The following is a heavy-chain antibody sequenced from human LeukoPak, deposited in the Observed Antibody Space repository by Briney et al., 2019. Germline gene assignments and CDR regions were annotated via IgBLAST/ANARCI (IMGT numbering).Heavy chain of an antibody. J-gene: IGHJ4*02. CDR3: ARGYATVAGRGVDY. Sequence: SETLSLTCTVSGGSISSSSYYWGWIRQPPGKGLEWIGSIYYSGSTYYNPSLKSRVTISVDTSKNQFSLKLSSVTAADTAVYHCARGYATVAGRGVDYWGQGTLVTVSS. D-gene: IGHD6-19*01. V-gene: IGHV4-39*01. CDR1: GGSISSSSYY. CDR2: IYYSGST.